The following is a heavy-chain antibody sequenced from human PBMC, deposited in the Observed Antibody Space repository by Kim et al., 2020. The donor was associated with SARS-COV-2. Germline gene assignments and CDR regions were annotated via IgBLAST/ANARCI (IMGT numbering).Heavy chain of an antibody. V-gene: IGHV4-31*03. Sequence: SETLSLTCTVSGGSISSGGYYWSWIRQHPWKGLEWIGYIYYSGSTYYNPSLKSRVTISVDTSKNQFSLKLSSVTAADTAVYYCARDRQELGRNDGMDVWGQGTTVTVSS. CDR2: IYYSGST. J-gene: IGHJ6*02. CDR1: GGSISSGGYY. D-gene: IGHD3-10*01. CDR3: ARDRQELGRNDGMDV.